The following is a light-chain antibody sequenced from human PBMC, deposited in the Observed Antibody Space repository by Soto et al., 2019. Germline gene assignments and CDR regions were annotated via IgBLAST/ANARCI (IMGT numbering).Light chain of an antibody. CDR2: GSS. V-gene: IGKV3-20*01. Sequence: IVLTQSPGTLSLSPGERATLSCRASQRVIGSYLAWYQQKPGQAPRLLIYGSSSRPTGIPDRFNGSGSGTHFTLTISRLEPEDFAAYYCQQYNRSQFTFGHGTKLEIK. CDR1: QRVIGSY. CDR3: QQYNRSQFT. J-gene: IGKJ2*01.